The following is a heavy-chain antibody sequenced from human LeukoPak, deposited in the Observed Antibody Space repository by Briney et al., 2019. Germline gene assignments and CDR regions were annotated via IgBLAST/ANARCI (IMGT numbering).Heavy chain of an antibody. V-gene: IGHV3-48*03. CDR1: GYRLRDSE. CDR3: ARDATTHTIGWYDDAFDI. CDR2: ISAGGTTV. Sequence: PGGSLMLAFWAQGYRLRDSEGEGGRQAPGKGLEWVSYISAGGTTVYDEDTVKGLITISRYTAEKSLYLQMNSLRAEDTAVYYCARDATTHTIGWYDDAFDIWGHGTMVTVSS. J-gene: IGHJ3*02. D-gene: IGHD6-19*01.